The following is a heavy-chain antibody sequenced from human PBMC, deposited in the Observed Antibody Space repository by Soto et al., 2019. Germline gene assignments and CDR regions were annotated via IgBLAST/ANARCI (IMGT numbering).Heavy chain of an antibody. CDR3: ARDSSGWFGFDY. Sequence: QITLRESGPAVVRPTRTLTLTCTFSGFSLDTSGVGVGWIRQPPGKALEWLALIYWDDDKRYSPSLKNRVTITRDTSKTQGVLVMTNMDPVDTGTYYCARDSSGWFGFDYWGQGVLVTVSS. D-gene: IGHD6-19*01. J-gene: IGHJ4*02. CDR2: IYWDDDK. V-gene: IGHV2-5*02. CDR1: GFSLDTSGVG.